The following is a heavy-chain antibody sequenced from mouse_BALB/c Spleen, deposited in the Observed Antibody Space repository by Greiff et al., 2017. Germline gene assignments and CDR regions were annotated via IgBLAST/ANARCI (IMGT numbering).Heavy chain of an antibody. Sequence: EVKLMESGPGLVKPSQSLSLTCSVTGYSITSGYYWNWIRQFPGNKLEWMGYISYDGSNNYNPSLKNRISITRDTSKNQFFLKLNSVTTEDTATYYCARGHYGYDGGWFAYWGQGTLVTVSA. V-gene: IGHV3-6*02. CDR3: ARGHYGYDGGWFAY. D-gene: IGHD2-2*01. CDR2: ISYDGSN. J-gene: IGHJ3*01. CDR1: GYSITSGYY.